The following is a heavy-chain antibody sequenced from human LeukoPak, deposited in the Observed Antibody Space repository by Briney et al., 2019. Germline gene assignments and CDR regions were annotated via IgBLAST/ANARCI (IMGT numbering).Heavy chain of an antibody. Sequence: KSSETLSLTCAVYGGSFSGYYWSWIRQPPGKGLEWIGEINHSGSTNYNPSLKSRVTISVDTSKNQSSLKLSSVTAADTAVYYCASRGRGVAKRYYYYYMDVWGKGTTVTVSS. CDR3: ASRGRGVAKRYYYYYMDV. CDR2: INHSGST. CDR1: GGSFSGYY. J-gene: IGHJ6*03. D-gene: IGHD3-10*01. V-gene: IGHV4-34*01.